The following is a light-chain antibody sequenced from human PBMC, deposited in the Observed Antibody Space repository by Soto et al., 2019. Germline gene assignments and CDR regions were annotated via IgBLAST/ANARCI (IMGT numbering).Light chain of an antibody. CDR2: ESS. J-gene: IGKJ4*01. V-gene: IGKV3-11*01. Sequence: EIVLTQSPATLSLSPGVRATLSCRASQNVANYLDWYQQKPGQAPRLLIYESSNRATGIAARFSGSGSGTDFTLTISSLEPEDFAVYYCQQRSNWPLTFGGGTKVDI. CDR3: QQRSNWPLT. CDR1: QNVANY.